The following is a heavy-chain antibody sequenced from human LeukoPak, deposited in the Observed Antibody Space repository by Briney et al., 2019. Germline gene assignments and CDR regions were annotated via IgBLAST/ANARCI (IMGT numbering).Heavy chain of an antibody. CDR3: VGDTPPGGDYYFDY. CDR1: GFSFSTYG. CDR2: IWNAGTNT. V-gene: IGHV3-33*01. D-gene: IGHD3-16*01. J-gene: IGHJ4*02. Sequence: PGGSLRLSCAASGFSFSTYGMHWVRQAPGKGLEWVALIWNAGTNTYYADSVKGRFTISRDNSKNTLYLQMNSLRAEDTAVYYCVGDTPPGGDYYFDYWGQGTLVTVSS.